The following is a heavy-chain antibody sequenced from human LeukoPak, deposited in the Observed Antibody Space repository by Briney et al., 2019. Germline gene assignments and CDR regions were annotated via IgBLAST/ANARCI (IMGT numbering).Heavy chain of an antibody. CDR3: ARDARGSSYMDV. D-gene: IGHD3-10*01. J-gene: IGHJ6*02. V-gene: IGHV4-59*01. Sequence: SETLSLTCTVSGGSISFYYWSWIRQPPGKGLEWIGYIYYSGSTNYNPSLKSRVTISVDTSKNQFSLKVSSVTAADTAVYYCARDARGSSYMDVWGQGTTVTVSS. CDR2: IYYSGST. CDR1: GGSISFYY.